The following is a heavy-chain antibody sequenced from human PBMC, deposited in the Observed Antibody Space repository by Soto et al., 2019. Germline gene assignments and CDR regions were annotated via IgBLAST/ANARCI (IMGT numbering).Heavy chain of an antibody. CDR1: GGSFRPFY. CDR2: IHHSGSN. V-gene: IGHV4-34*01. Sequence: QLQQWGAGLLKPSEPLSLTCVVSGGSFRPFYYHWIRPSPGKGLEWLGEIHHSGSNNFSPSLKRRGTMSLDTAKNQFSLKLTSVTAAETAVYYCARGGSNDWQVAFDIWGQGTMVTVSS. J-gene: IGHJ3*02. D-gene: IGHD3-9*01. CDR3: ARGGSNDWQVAFDI.